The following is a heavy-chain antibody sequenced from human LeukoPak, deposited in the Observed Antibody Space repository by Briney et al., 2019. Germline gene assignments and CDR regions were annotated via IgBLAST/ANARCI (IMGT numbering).Heavy chain of an antibody. CDR3: SKEGSGGSCCRFDP. D-gene: IGHD2-15*01. Sequence: GGSLRLSCAASGFTFSSYSMYWGCQGPGQGLERVAVISFDGSNKYYADSVKSRCTTSTENTKNTLYLQMNSPRAEETAADYFSKEGSGGSCCRFDPWGQGTLVTVSS. J-gene: IGHJ5*02. V-gene: IGHV3-30*18. CDR1: GFTFSSYS. CDR2: ISFDGSNK.